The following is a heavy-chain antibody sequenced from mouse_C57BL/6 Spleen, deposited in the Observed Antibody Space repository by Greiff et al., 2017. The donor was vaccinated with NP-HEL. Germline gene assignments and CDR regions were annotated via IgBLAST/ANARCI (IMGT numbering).Heavy chain of an antibody. J-gene: IGHJ1*03. CDR1: GYSITSGYY. CDR3: ARWGVYYGSSHWYFDV. CDR2: ISYDGSN. V-gene: IGHV3-6*01. D-gene: IGHD1-1*01. Sequence: EVQLVESGPGLVKPSQSLSLTCSVTGYSITSGYYWNWIRQFPGNKLEWMGYISYDGSNNYNPSLKNRISITRDTSKNQFFLKLNSVTTEDTATYYCARWGVYYGSSHWYFDVWGTGTTVTVSS.